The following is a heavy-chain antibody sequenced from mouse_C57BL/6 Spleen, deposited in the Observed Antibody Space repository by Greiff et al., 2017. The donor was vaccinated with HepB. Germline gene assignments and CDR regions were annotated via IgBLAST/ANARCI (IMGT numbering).Heavy chain of an antibody. CDR3: ATGGGIWYFDV. CDR2: IDPSDSET. Sequence: QVQLQQPGAELVRPGSSVKLSCKASGCTFTSYWMHWVKQRPIQGLEWIGNIDPSDSETHYNQKFKDKATLTVDKSSSTAYMQLSSLTSEDSAVYYCATGGGIWYFDVWGTGTTVTVSS. J-gene: IGHJ1*03. CDR1: GCTFTSYW. V-gene: IGHV1-52*01.